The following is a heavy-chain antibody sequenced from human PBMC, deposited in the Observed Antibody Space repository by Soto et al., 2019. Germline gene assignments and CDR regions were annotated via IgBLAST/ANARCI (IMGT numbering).Heavy chain of an antibody. J-gene: IGHJ6*02. CDR3: ARLGSGELVYYYYGMDV. V-gene: IGHV3-30*19. CDR2: ISYDGSNK. D-gene: IGHD3-10*01. Sequence: QVQLVESGGGVVQPGRSLRLSCAASGFTFSSYGMHWVRQAPGKGLEWVAVISYDGSNKYYADSVKGRFTISRDNSKNTLYLQMNSLRAEDTAVYYCARLGSGELVYYYYGMDVWGQGTTVTVSS. CDR1: GFTFSSYG.